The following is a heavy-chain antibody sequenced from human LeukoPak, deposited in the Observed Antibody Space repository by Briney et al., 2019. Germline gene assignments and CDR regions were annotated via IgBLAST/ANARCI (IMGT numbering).Heavy chain of an antibody. V-gene: IGHV3-7*05. CDR3: TTISSRLTDY. J-gene: IGHJ4*02. CDR2: INQDGSEK. D-gene: IGHD6-13*01. CDR1: GFIFNTYW. Sequence: GGSLSLSCAASGFIFNTYWISWVRQAPGKGLEWLASINQDGSEKYYVDSVKGRFTISRDNAKNSLYLQMNSLTAEDTAVYYCTTISSRLTDYWGQGTVVTVSS.